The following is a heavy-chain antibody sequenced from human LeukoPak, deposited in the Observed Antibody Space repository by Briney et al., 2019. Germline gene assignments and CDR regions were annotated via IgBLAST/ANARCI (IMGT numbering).Heavy chain of an antibody. Sequence: SETLSLTCSVSGYSFTSGHYWGWIRQPPGKGLEWIANIYHTGSAHYNPSLKSRVPISVDTSKNQFSLKLSSVTAADTAVYYCARRISSWYGHYYYYYMDVWGKGTTVSVSS. D-gene: IGHD6-13*01. V-gene: IGHV4-38-2*01. CDR1: GYSFTSGHY. CDR3: ARRISSWYGHYYYYYMDV. CDR2: IYHTGSA. J-gene: IGHJ6*03.